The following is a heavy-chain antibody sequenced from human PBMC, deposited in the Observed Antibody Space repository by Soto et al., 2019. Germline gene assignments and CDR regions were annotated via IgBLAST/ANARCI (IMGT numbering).Heavy chain of an antibody. V-gene: IGHV1-69*01. D-gene: IGHD4-17*01. CDR2: IIPIFGTA. CDR1: GGAFSSYA. J-gene: IGHJ3*02. Sequence: QVQLVQSGAEVKKPGSSVKVSCKASGGAFSSYAISWVRQAPGQGLEWMGGIIPIFGTANYAQKFQGRVTMTADDSTRTAYMELSSLRSEDTAVYYCARDAKVYGDSWDAFDIWGQGTMVTVSS. CDR3: ARDAKVYGDSWDAFDI.